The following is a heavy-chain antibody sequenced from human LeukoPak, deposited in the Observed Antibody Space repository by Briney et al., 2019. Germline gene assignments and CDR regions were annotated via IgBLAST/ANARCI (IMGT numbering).Heavy chain of an antibody. D-gene: IGHD3-3*01. J-gene: IGHJ3*02. CDR2: ISSSSSYK. V-gene: IGHV3-21*01. Sequence: PGGSLRLSCAASGFTFSTYSMNWVRQAPGKGLEWVSSISSSSSYKYYADSVKGRFTISRDNAKNSLYLQMNSLRAEDTAVYYCARGPLPDYDFWSGPADVFDIWGQGTMVTVSS. CDR1: GFTFSTYS. CDR3: ARGPLPDYDFWSGPADVFDI.